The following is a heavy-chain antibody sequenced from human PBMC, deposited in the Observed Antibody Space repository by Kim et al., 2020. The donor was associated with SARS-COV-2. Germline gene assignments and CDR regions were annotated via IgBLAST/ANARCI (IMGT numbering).Heavy chain of an antibody. CDR3: ARSLTMIVVALGEKYFDY. CDR1: GFTFSSYW. V-gene: IGHV3-7*01. Sequence: GGSLRLSCAASGFTFSSYWMSWVRQAPGKGLEWVANIKQDGSEKYYVDSVKGRFTISRDNAKNSLYLQMNSLRAEDTAVYYCARSLTMIVVALGEKYFDYWGQGTLVTVS. J-gene: IGHJ4*02. D-gene: IGHD3-22*01. CDR2: IKQDGSEK.